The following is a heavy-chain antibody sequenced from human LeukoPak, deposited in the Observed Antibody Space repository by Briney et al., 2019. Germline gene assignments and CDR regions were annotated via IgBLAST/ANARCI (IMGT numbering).Heavy chain of an antibody. J-gene: IGHJ4*02. Sequence: GASVKVSCMASGYTFTGYYMHWVRQAPGQGLEWMGWINPNSGGTNYAQTFQGRVTMTRDTSISTAYMELSRLRYDDTAVYYCARDTAFETKMSNCGQGTLVTVSS. CDR3: ARDTAFETKMSN. D-gene: IGHD5-18*01. V-gene: IGHV1-2*02. CDR1: GYTFTGYY. CDR2: INPNSGGT.